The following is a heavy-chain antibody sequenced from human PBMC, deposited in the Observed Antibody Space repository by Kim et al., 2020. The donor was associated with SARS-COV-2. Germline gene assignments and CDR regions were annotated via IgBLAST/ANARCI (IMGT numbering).Heavy chain of an antibody. CDR2: INHVGTT. CDR1: RGSLSGYF. CDR3: ARAIFGKFYSSSHMDV. V-gene: IGHV4-34*01. J-gene: IGHJ6*03. Sequence: SETLSLTCTVYRGSLSGYFWSWIRQPPGKGLEWLGEINHVGTTNYNPSLNSRVTISLDTSKNHFSLKLTSVTAADTAVYYCARAIFGKFYSSSHMDVWGTGTTVTVSS. D-gene: IGHD3-3*01.